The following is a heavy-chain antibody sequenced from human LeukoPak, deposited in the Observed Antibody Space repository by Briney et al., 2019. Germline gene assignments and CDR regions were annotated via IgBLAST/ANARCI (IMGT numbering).Heavy chain of an antibody. CDR1: GFTFDDYA. Sequence: GGSLRLSCAASGFTFDDYAMHWVRQAPGKGLERVSLISGDGGSTYYADSVKGRFTISRDNSKNSLYLQMNSLRTEDTALYYCAKDPTLYGSGWYYYYGMDVWGQGTTVTVSS. J-gene: IGHJ6*02. CDR3: AKDPTLYGSGWYYYYGMDV. D-gene: IGHD6-19*01. CDR2: ISGDGGST. V-gene: IGHV3-43*02.